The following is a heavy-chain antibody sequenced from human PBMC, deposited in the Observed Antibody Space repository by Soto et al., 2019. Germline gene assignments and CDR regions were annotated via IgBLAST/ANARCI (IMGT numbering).Heavy chain of an antibody. Sequence: PSETLSLTCTVSGGYISSSSYYWGWIRQPPGKGLEWIGSIYYSGSTYYNPSLKSRVTISVDTSKNQFSLKLSSVTAADTAVYYCASYSEAYYYGSGSYYPDYFDYWGQGTLVTVSS. CDR3: ASYSEAYYYGSGSYYPDYFDY. CDR1: GGYISSSSYY. CDR2: IYYSGST. V-gene: IGHV4-39*07. D-gene: IGHD3-10*01. J-gene: IGHJ4*02.